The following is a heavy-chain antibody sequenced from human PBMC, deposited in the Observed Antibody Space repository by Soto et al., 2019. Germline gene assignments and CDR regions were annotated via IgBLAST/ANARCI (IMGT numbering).Heavy chain of an antibody. V-gene: IGHV1-69*13. CDR2: VIPIFGTA. Sequence: ASVKVSCKASGGTFSSYAISWVRQAPGQGLEWMGGVIPIFGTANYAQKFKGRVTITADASTSTAYMELSSLGSEDTAVYYGANIALSDVDHAVEIWGQGTMVTVSS. D-gene: IGHD5-12*01. CDR1: GGTFSSYA. J-gene: IGHJ3*02. CDR3: ANIALSDVDHAVEI.